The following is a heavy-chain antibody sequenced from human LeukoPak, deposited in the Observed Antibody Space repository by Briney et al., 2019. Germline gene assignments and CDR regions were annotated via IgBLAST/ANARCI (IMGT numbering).Heavy chain of an antibody. V-gene: IGHV1-46*03. J-gene: IGHJ6*03. CDR2: IDPSGGST. D-gene: IGHD3-3*01. CDR3: AKSLLAIFRVAPNYMDV. CDR1: GYTFTSYY. Sequence: ASVKVSCKASGYTFTSYYMHWVRQAPGQGLEWMGIIDPSGGSTSYAQEFQGRVTMTRDTSTSTVYMELSSLRSEDTAVYYCAKSLLAIFRVAPNYMDVWGKGTTVTVSS.